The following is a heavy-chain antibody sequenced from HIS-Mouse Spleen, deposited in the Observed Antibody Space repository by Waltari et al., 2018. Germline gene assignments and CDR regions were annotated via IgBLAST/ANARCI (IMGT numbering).Heavy chain of an antibody. CDR3: AREIPYSSSWYDWYFDL. J-gene: IGHJ2*01. CDR1: GGSISSSSYY. D-gene: IGHD6-13*01. V-gene: IGHV4-39*07. Sequence: QLQLQESGPGLVKPSETLSLTCTVSGGSISSSSYYWGWIRQPPGKGREWIGSVYYSGSTASNPSLKSRVTISVDTSKNQFSLKLSSGTAADTAVYYCAREIPYSSSWYDWYFDLWGRGTLVTVSS. CDR2: VYYSGST.